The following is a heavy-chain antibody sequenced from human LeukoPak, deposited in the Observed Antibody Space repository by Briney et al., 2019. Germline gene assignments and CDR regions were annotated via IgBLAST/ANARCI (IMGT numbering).Heavy chain of an antibody. V-gene: IGHV1-18*01. Sequence: ASVTVSCKASGYTFTSYGISWVRQAPGQGLEWMGWISAYNGNTNYAQKLQGRVTMTTDTSTSTAYMELRSLRSDDTAVYYCARDGDYDSGSYSYLYYFDYWGQGTLVTVSS. CDR1: GYTFTSYG. CDR3: ARDGDYDSGSYSYLYYFDY. CDR2: ISAYNGNT. J-gene: IGHJ4*02. D-gene: IGHD1-26*01.